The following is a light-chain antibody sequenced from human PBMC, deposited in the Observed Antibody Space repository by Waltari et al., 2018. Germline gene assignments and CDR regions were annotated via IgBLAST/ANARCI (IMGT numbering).Light chain of an antibody. CDR3: QQSYSTPWT. CDR2: AAS. V-gene: IGKV1-39*01. CDR1: KGISSY. Sequence: DIQMTQSPSSLSASVGDRVTITCRASKGISSYLNWDQQRPVKAPKLLIYAASSLESGVPSRFSGSGSGTDFTLTISSLQPEDFATYYCQQSYSTPWTFGQGTKVEIK. J-gene: IGKJ1*01.